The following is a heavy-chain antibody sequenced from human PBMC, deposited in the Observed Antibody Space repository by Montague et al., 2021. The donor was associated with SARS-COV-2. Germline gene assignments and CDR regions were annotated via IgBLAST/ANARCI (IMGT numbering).Heavy chain of an antibody. D-gene: IGHD4-23*01. CDR2: TYYSGST. CDR1: GGSVSSRSYY. V-gene: IGHV4-39*01. CDR3: ARRGDYGGPRFDY. Sequence: SETLSLTCTVSGGSVSSRSYYWGWIRQPPGKGLEWIGSTYYSGSTHYNPPLKSRVTISVDTSKNQFSLKLSSVTAADTAVYYCARRGDYGGPRFDYWGQGTLVSVSS. J-gene: IGHJ4*02.